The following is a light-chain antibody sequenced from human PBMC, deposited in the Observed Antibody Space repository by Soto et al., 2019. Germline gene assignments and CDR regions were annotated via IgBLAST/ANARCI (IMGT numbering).Light chain of an antibody. CDR2: DAS. CDR3: QKYDDVPQ. CDR1: QSVSRY. V-gene: IGKV3-11*01. Sequence: EIVLTQSPATLSLSPGERATLSCRASQSVSRYLAWYQQKPGQAPRLLIYDASNRATGIPARFSGSGSGTDFTLTISSLEPEDIATYYCQKYDDVPQFGPGTKVDF. J-gene: IGKJ3*01.